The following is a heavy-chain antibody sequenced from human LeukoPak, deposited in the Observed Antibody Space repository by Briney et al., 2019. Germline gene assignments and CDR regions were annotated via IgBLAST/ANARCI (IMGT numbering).Heavy chain of an antibody. CDR2: IIPNSGGT. CDR3: AKKYNTGLDP. V-gene: IGHV1-2*02. Sequence: ASVKVSCKASGYSFTGYYIHWVRQAPGQGLEWMGWIIPNSGGTNYEQKFQGRVTMTRDTSISTAYMELSRLRSDDTAVYYCAKKYNTGLDPWGQGTLVTVSS. CDR1: GYSFTGYY. D-gene: IGHD1-14*01. J-gene: IGHJ5*02.